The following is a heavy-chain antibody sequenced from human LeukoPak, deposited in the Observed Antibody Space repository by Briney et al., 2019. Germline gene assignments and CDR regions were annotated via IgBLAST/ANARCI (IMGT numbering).Heavy chain of an antibody. V-gene: IGHV4-38-2*02. D-gene: IGHD3-10*01. CDR1: GYSISSGYY. Sequence: SETLSLTCTVSGYSISSGYYWGWIRQPPGKGLEWIGSIYHSGSTYYNPSLKSRVTISVDTSKNQFSLKLTSVTAADTAVYYCARLAYYGSGSYYNDSWGQGTLVTVSS. CDR2: IYHSGST. CDR3: ARLAYYGSGSYYNDS. J-gene: IGHJ4*02.